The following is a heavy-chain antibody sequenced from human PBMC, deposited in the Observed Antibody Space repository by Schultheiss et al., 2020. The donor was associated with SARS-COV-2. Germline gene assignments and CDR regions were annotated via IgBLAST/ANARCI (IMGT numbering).Heavy chain of an antibody. D-gene: IGHD3-3*01. CDR2: IYSGGST. V-gene: IGHV3-53*01. J-gene: IGHJ5*02. Sequence: GGSLRLSCAASGFTVSSNYMSWVRQAPGKGLEWVSVIYSGGSTYYADSVKGRFTISRHNSKNTLYLQMNSLRAEDTAVYYCARGLPLYDFWSGCTWGQGTLVTVSS. CDR1: GFTVSSNY. CDR3: ARGLPLYDFWSGCT.